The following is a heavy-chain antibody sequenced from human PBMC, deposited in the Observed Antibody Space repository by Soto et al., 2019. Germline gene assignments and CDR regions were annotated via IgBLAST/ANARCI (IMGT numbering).Heavy chain of an antibody. J-gene: IGHJ4*02. V-gene: IGHV1-69*13. Sequence: SVKVSCKASGGTFSSYAISWVRQAPGQGLEWMGGIIPIFGTANYAQKFQGRVTITADESTSTAYMELSSLRSEDTAVYYCARSRNYYDSSGPKFDYWGQGTLVTVSS. D-gene: IGHD3-22*01. CDR3: ARSRNYYDSSGPKFDY. CDR1: GGTFSSYA. CDR2: IIPIFGTA.